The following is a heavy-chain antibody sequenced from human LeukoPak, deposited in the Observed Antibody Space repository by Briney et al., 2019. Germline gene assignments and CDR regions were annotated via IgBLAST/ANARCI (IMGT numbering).Heavy chain of an antibody. V-gene: IGHV3-30*18. D-gene: IGHD2-2*02. CDR1: GFTFSSYG. CDR3: AKDPGLGYCSSTSCYIFDY. J-gene: IGHJ4*02. CDR2: ISYDGSNK. Sequence: PGRSLRLSCAASGFTFSSYGMHWVRQAPGKGLEWVAVISYDGSNKYYADSVKGRFTISRDNSKNTLYLQMNSLRAEDTAVYYCAKDPGLGYCSSTSCYIFDYWGQGTLVTVSS.